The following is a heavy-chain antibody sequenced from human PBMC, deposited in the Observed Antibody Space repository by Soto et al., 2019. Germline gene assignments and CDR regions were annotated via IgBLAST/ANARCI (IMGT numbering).Heavy chain of an antibody. D-gene: IGHD3-22*01. CDR2: ISWNSGSI. Sequence: GGSLRLSCAASGFTFDDYAMHWVRQAPGKGLEWASGISWNSGSIGYADSVKGRFTISRDNAKNSLYLQMNSLRAEDTALYYCAKDTAGYYDSSGYPGGFDPWGQGTLVTVSS. CDR3: AKDTAGYYDSSGYPGGFDP. V-gene: IGHV3-9*01. CDR1: GFTFDDYA. J-gene: IGHJ5*02.